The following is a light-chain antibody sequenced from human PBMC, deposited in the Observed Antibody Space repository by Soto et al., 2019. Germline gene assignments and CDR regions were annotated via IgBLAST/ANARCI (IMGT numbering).Light chain of an antibody. CDR3: FSFTTTRTHV. J-gene: IGLJ1*01. CDR1: SSDIGAYDY. V-gene: IGLV2-14*01. Sequence: QSALTQPASLSGSPGQSITISCTGTSSDIGAYDYVSWFQQHPGKAPKLMISEVNNRPSGVSNRFSGSKSGNTAYLTISGLQVEDEAEYFGFSFTTTRTHVFGTGTKVSVL. CDR2: EVN.